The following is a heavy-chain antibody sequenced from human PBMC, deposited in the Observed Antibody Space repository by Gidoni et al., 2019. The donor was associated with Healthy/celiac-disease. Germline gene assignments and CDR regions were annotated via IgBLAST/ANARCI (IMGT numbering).Heavy chain of an antibody. CDR3: AREVRHYYYGMDV. CDR2: ISQSGSSI. J-gene: IGHJ6*02. CDR1: GSTFRGYY. Sequence: QVQVVESGGGLVTPGGSLRLPCAASGSTFRGYYMSWIRQAPGKGLEWFSYISQSGSSIYYADSVKGRFTISRDNAKSSLYLQMNSLRAEDTAVYYCAREVRHYYYGMDVWGQGTTVTVSS. V-gene: IGHV3-11*01.